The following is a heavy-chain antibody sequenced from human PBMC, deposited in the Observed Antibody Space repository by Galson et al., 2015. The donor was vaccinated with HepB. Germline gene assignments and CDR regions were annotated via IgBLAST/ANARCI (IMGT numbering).Heavy chain of an antibody. D-gene: IGHD1-26*01. CDR1: GFKFSGFW. V-gene: IGHV3-7*01. CDR3: ARDQGWEPLRSVAGPYFFDY. Sequence: SLRLSCAASGFKFSGFWMSWVRQAPGKGLEWVANIKQDGSQKYYVDSVKGRFITSRDNAKSSVFLQMNSLRADDTAVYYCARDQGWEPLRSVAGPYFFDYWGQGALVTVSS. J-gene: IGHJ4*02. CDR2: IKQDGSQK.